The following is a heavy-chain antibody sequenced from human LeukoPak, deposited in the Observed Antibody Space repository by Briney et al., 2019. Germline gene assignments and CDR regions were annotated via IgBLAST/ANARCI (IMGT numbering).Heavy chain of an antibody. V-gene: IGHV1-2*02. Sequence: ASVKVSCKASGYTFTGYYMHWVRQAPGQGLEWMGWINPNSGGTNYAQKFQGRVTMTRDTSISTAYMELSRLRSDDTAVYYCARDLCLSGSCFPWFDPWGQGTLVTVSS. CDR1: GYTFTGYY. CDR3: ARDLCLSGSCFPWFDP. J-gene: IGHJ5*02. D-gene: IGHD2-15*01. CDR2: INPNSGGT.